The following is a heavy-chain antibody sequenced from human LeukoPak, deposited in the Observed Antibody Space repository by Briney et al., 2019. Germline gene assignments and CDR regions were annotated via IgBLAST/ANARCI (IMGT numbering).Heavy chain of an antibody. J-gene: IGHJ4*02. CDR3: AKLEMDIAMVDY. Sequence: GGSLRLSCAASGFTFSSYGMHWVRQAPGKGLECVAVIWYDGSNKYYADSVKGRFTISRDNSKNTLSLQMTSLRAEDTAVYYCAKLEMDIAMVDYWGQGTLVTVSS. D-gene: IGHD5-18*01. CDR1: GFTFSSYG. V-gene: IGHV3-33*06. CDR2: IWYDGSNK.